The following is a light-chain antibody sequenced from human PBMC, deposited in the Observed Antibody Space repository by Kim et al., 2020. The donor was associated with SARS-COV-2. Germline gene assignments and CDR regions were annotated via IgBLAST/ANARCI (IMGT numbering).Light chain of an antibody. V-gene: IGLV2-11*01. CDR2: DVS. J-gene: IGLJ2*01. CDR1: SSDVGAYNY. CDR3: CSYAGGYTHVV. Sequence: QSALTQPRSVSGSPGQSVTISCTGTSSDVGAYNYVSWYQQQPGKAPKLMISDVSKRPSGVPDRFSGSKSGNTASLTISGLQTEDEADYYCCSYAGGYTHVVFGGGTQLTVL.